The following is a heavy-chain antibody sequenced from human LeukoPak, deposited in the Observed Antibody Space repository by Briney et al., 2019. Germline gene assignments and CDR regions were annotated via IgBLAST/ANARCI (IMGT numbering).Heavy chain of an antibody. Sequence: GGSLRLSCAASGFTFSSNYMSWVCQAPGKGLEWVSVIYSGGSTYYADSVKGRFTISRDNSKNTLYLQMNSLRAEDTAVYYCASGPKHSGYDSFEYFQHWGQGTLVTVSS. CDR2: IYSGGST. D-gene: IGHD5-12*01. V-gene: IGHV3-66*01. J-gene: IGHJ1*01. CDR3: ASGPKHSGYDSFEYFQH. CDR1: GFTFSSNY.